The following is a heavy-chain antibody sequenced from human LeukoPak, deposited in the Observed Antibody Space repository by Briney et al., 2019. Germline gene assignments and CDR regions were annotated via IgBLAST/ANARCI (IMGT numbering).Heavy chain of an antibody. J-gene: IGHJ4*02. CDR1: GFTFDDYG. D-gene: IGHD3-10*01. CDR2: INWNGGST. CDR3: ARDPSPGGYYFDY. V-gene: IGHV3-20*04. Sequence: GGSLRLSCTASGFTFDDYGMSWVRQAPGKGLEWVSGINWNGGSTAYADSVKGRFTISRDNAKNSLYLQMDSLRAEDTALYYCARDPSPGGYYFDYWGQGTLVTVSS.